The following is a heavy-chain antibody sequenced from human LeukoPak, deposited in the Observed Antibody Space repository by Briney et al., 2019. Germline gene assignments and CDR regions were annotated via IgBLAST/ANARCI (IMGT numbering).Heavy chain of an antibody. CDR2: IYHSGST. J-gene: IGHJ4*02. CDR3: ARDVDCSGGSCYPNFDY. Sequence: SETLSLTCTVSGYSISSGYYWGWIRQPPGKGLEWIGSIYHSGSTYYNPSLKSRVTISVDTSKNQFSLKLSPVTAADTAVYYCARDVDCSGGSCYPNFDYWGQGTLVTVSS. D-gene: IGHD2-15*01. V-gene: IGHV4-38-2*02. CDR1: GYSISSGYY.